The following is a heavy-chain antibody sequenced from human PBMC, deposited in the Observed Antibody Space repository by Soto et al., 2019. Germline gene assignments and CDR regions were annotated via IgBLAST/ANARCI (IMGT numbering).Heavy chain of an antibody. CDR1: GGTFGSNA. J-gene: IGHJ3*02. CDR3: ASDGYAFGPGAVRGAFDI. D-gene: IGHD4-4*01. V-gene: IGHV1-69*15. CDR2: IISIFGTT. Sequence: QVQLVQSETEVRKPGSSVKVSCKASGGTFGSNAISWVRQAPGQGLEWMGNIISIFGTTKNTQNVQGRVTADADAPTNTAYMELSWRTAAGTAMYCCASDGYAFGPGAVRGAFDIWGRGTMVTVSS.